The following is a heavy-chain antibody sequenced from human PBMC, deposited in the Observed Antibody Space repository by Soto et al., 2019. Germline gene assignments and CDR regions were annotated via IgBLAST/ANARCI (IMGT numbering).Heavy chain of an antibody. V-gene: IGHV1-69*04. CDR1: EGTFSRYT. J-gene: IGHJ5*02. CDR2: IIPLLAIS. CDR3: ATVVGSGWLKPFDA. Sequence: QVQLVQSGAEVKKPGSSVKVSCKAPEGTFSRYTISWVRQAPGPGVELMGRIIPLLAISNHARQFQGRVTITADKSTRTTYMELSRLRSEDTAIYYCATVVGSGWLKPFDAWGQGTLVTVSS. D-gene: IGHD6-19*01.